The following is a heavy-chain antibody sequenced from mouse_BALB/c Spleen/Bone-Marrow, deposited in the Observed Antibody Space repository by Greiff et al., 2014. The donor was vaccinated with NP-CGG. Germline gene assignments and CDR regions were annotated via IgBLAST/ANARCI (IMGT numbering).Heavy chain of an antibody. J-gene: IGHJ2*01. CDR1: GYTFTDYE. Sequence: QVQLQQPGAELVRPGASVTLSCKASGYTFTDYEMHWVKQTPVHGLEWIGAIDPETGGTAYNQKFKGKATLTADKSSSTAYMELRSLTSEDSAVYYCTRGGNFITTVVVHFDYWGQGTTLTVSS. V-gene: IGHV1-15*01. CDR3: TRGGNFITTVVVHFDY. D-gene: IGHD1-1*01. CDR2: IDPETGGT.